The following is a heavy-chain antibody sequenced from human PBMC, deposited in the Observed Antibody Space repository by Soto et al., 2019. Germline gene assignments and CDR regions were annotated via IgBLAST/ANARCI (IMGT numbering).Heavy chain of an antibody. CDR2: ISSDGRST. CDR3: VKDRFIDY. J-gene: IGHJ4*02. CDR1: GFTFSSYA. Sequence: GGSLRLSCSVSGFTFSSYAMHWVRQAPGKGLEYASSISSDGRSTYYAASVKGRFTISRDISKNMLYLQMSSLRPGDTAIYYCVKDRFIDYWGQGTLVTVSS. V-gene: IGHV3-64D*06.